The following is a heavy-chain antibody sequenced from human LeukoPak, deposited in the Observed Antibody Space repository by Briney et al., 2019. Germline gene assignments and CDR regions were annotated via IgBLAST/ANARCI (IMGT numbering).Heavy chain of an antibody. D-gene: IGHD2/OR15-2a*01. CDR3: TRGQGLYH. V-gene: IGHV3-49*03. CDR2: VRRKVYGGTT. Sequence: GGSLRLSCAASGFTFSDSTMSWYRQAPGKGLEWVGFVRRKVYGGTTEYAASAKGRFTISRDDSKSIAYLQMDSLKTEDTAVYYCTRGQGLYHWGQGTLVTVSS. J-gene: IGHJ4*02. CDR1: GFTFSDST.